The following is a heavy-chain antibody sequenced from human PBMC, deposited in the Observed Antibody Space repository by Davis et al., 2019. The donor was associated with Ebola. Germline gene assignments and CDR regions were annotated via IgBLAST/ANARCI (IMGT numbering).Heavy chain of an antibody. CDR1: GFNLNNYR. J-gene: IGHJ4*02. D-gene: IGHD3-16*01. V-gene: IGHV5-51*01. CDR2: IYPHDSQT. CDR3: AGGMMGFRFDQ. Sequence: KVSCKGSGFNLNNYRIAWVRQMPGKGVEWMAMIYPHDSQTKYSPSFKGLVTVSVDRSITTAYLQWSSLKASDTAMYYCAGGMMGFRFDQWGQGTPVTVSS.